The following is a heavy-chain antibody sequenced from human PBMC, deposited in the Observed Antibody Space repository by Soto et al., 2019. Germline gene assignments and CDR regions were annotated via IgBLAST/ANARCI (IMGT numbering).Heavy chain of an antibody. CDR1: GFTFSSYA. CDR3: AKTRGYPYYFDY. D-gene: IGHD5-12*01. J-gene: IGHJ4*02. Sequence: EVQLLAFGGGLVQPGGSLRLSCAASGFTFSSYAMSWVRQAPGKGLEWVSAISGDGATTYYADSVKGRFTISRDNSKNTLYLQMNSLRAEDTAVYYCAKTRGYPYYFDYWGQGTLVTVSS. CDR2: ISGDGATT. V-gene: IGHV3-23*01.